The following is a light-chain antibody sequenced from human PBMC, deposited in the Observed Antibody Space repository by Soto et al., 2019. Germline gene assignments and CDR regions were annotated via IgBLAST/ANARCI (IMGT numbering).Light chain of an antibody. V-gene: IGKV1-5*01. J-gene: IGKJ1*01. Sequence: DIQMTQSPSTLSASVGDRVTITCRASQSISSWLAWYQQKPGKAPKLLIYDASSLESGVPSRFSGSGSGTEFTLTISSLQPDDFATYYCQQYNSYPTFGHGTKVDIK. CDR1: QSISSW. CDR3: QQYNSYPT. CDR2: DAS.